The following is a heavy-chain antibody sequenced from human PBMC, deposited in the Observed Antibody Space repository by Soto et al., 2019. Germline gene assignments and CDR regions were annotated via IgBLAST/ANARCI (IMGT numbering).Heavy chain of an antibody. CDR2: ISSSGSTI. Sequence: PGGSLRLSCAASGFTFSSYEMNWVRQAPGKGLEWVSYISSSGSTIYYADSVKGRFTISRDNAKNSLYLQMNSLRAEDTAVYYCAHEDIAAAGTYGMDVWGQGTTVTVSS. D-gene: IGHD6-13*01. V-gene: IGHV3-48*03. CDR1: GFTFSSYE. J-gene: IGHJ6*02. CDR3: AHEDIAAAGTYGMDV.